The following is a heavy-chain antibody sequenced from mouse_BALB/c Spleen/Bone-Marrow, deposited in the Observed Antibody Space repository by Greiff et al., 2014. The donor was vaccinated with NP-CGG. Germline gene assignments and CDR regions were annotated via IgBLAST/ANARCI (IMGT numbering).Heavy chain of an antibody. CDR3: AVTEYYGSSYVAY. D-gene: IGHD1-1*01. J-gene: IGHJ2*01. Sequence: VQLKQSGPGLVKPSQSLSLTCTVTGYSINSDYAWNWNRQFPGNNMEWMGYISYSGSTSYNPSLKSRISITRDTSKTQFFLQLNSVPTEDTATYYCAVTEYYGSSYVAYRGQGTLLTVSA. CDR1: GYSINSDYA. V-gene: IGHV3-2*02. CDR2: ISYSGST.